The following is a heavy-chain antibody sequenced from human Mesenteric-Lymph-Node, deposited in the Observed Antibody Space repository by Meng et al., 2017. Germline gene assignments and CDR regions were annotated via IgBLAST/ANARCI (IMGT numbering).Heavy chain of an antibody. V-gene: IGHV3-30*04. J-gene: IGHJ4*02. CDR1: GFTFSSYA. CDR3: AKDIVYDSSFHPKRYFDY. CDR2: ISYDGSNK. D-gene: IGHD3-22*01. Sequence: GGSLRLSCAASGFTFSSYAMHWVRQAPGKGREWVAVISYDGSNKYYADSVKGRFTISRDNSKNTLYLQMNSLRAEDTALYYCAKDIVYDSSFHPKRYFDYWGQGTLVTVSS.